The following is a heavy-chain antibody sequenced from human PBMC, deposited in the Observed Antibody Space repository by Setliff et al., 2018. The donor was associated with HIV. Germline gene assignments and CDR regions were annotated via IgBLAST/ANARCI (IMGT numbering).Heavy chain of an antibody. CDR2: INHSGST. CDR1: GGSFSGYY. CDR3: ARRIVGEFDY. D-gene: IGHD1-26*01. Sequence: KPSETLSLTCAVYGGSFSGYYWSWIRQPPGKGLEWIGEINHSGSTNYNPSLKSRVTISVDTSKNQFSLKLSSVTAADTAVYYCARRIVGEFDYWGQGTLVTVSS. J-gene: IGHJ4*02. V-gene: IGHV4-34*01.